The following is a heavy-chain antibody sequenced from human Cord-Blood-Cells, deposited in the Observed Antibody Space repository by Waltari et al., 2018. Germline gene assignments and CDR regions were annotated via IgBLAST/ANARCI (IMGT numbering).Heavy chain of an antibody. D-gene: IGHD3-22*01. CDR1: GYTITEVS. V-gene: IGHV1-24*01. CDR2: FDPEDGET. J-gene: IGHJ4*02. Sequence: QVQLVQSGAEVKKPGAAVKVSCKVSGYTITEVSMHWVRQAPGKGLEWMGGFDPEDGETIYAQKFQGRVTMTEDTSTDTAYMELSSLRSEDTAVYYCATAYYDSSGYYYDYWGQGTLVTVSS. CDR3: ATAYYDSSGYYYDY.